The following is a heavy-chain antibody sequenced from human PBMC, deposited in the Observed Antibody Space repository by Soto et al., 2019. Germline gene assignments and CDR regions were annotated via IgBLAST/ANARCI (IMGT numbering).Heavy chain of an antibody. CDR2: IYYDGNS. V-gene: IGHV4-30-4*01. CDR1: GGSINSGDYY. D-gene: IGHD5-12*01. J-gene: IGHJ5*02. Sequence: SETLSLTCTVSGGSINSGDYYWTWARQPPGKGLEWIGYIYYDGNSQHNPSLKSRVTMSIDTSKNQFSLNLSSVTAADTAVYYCARDRRWLPRGPNNWLDLWGQGTQVTVSS. CDR3: ARDRRWLPRGPNNWLDL.